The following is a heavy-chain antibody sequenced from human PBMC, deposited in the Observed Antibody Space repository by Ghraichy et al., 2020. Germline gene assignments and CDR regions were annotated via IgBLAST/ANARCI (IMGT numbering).Heavy chain of an antibody. CDR3: ARDDWGVISSGGMDV. CDR2: ISDSAGYT. CDR1: GFTFSNSA. Sequence: GGSLRLSCATSGFTFSNSAMSWVRQAPGKGLEWVSTISDSAGYTYYADSVKGRFTISRDNAKNSLYLQMNSLRAEDTAVYYCARDDWGVISSGGMDVWGQGTTVTVSS. J-gene: IGHJ6*02. V-gene: IGHV3-23*01. D-gene: IGHD3-10*01.